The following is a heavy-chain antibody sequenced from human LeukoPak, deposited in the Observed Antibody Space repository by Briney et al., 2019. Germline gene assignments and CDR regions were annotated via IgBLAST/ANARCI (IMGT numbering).Heavy chain of an antibody. CDR1: GYSFDSYW. Sequence: RGESLKISCKGSGYSFDSYWIGWVRQLPGKGLEWMGIIYPADSDTRYSPSFQGQVTFSVDKSISTAYLQWSSLKASDTAMYYCARQDCSGGACYPFYWGQGTLVTVSS. J-gene: IGHJ4*02. V-gene: IGHV5-51*01. CDR3: ARQDCSGGACYPFY. D-gene: IGHD2-15*01. CDR2: IYPADSDT.